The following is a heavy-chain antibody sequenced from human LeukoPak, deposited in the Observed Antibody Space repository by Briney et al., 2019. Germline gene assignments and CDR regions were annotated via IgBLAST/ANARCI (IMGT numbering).Heavy chain of an antibody. CDR2: IIPIFGTA. D-gene: IGHD1-26*01. CDR3: ARDGGSYYTTTHFDI. Sequence: ASVKVSCKASGYTFTSYGISWVRQAPGQGLEWMGGIIPIFGTANYAQKFQGRVTITADESTSTAYMELSSLRSEDTAVYYCARDGGSYYTTTHFDIWGQGTMVTVSS. CDR1: GYTFTSYG. V-gene: IGHV1-69*13. J-gene: IGHJ3*02.